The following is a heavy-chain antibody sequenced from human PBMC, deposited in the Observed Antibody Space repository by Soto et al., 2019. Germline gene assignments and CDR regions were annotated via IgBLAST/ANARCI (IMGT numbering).Heavy chain of an antibody. CDR2: ISSSSSTI. CDR1: GFTFSSYS. CDR3: ARGYCSSTSCQDYYYYYGMDV. V-gene: IGHV3-48*01. J-gene: IGHJ6*02. Sequence: GGSLRLSCAASGFTFSSYSMNWVRQAPGKGLEWVSYISSSSSTIYYADSVKGRFTISRDNSKNTLYLQMNSLRAEDTAVYYCARGYCSSTSCQDYYYYYGMDVWGQGTTVTVSS. D-gene: IGHD2-2*01.